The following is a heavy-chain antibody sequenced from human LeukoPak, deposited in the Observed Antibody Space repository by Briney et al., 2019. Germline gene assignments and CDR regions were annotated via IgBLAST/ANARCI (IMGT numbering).Heavy chain of an antibody. Sequence: GGSLRLSCAASGFTFSSYSMSWVRQAPGKGLEWVSSISSSGSTIYYADSVKGRFTISRDNAKNSLYLQMNSLRAEDTAVYYCATVTNYYDSSGPPDYWGQGTLVTVSS. V-gene: IGHV3-48*04. D-gene: IGHD3-22*01. CDR2: ISSSGSTI. CDR1: GFTFSSYS. CDR3: ATVTNYYDSSGPPDY. J-gene: IGHJ4*02.